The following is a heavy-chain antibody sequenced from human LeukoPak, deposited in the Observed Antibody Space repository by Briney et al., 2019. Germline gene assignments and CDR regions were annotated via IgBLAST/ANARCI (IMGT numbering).Heavy chain of an antibody. V-gene: IGHV3-13*01. CDR1: GFTFSIYD. J-gene: IGHJ4*02. CDR2: IGTAADT. CDR3: ARGPIVGITETKGYFDY. Sequence: GRSLRLSCAPSGFTFSIYDMHWVRQATGRGLEWVSSIGTAADTYYPGSVKGRFTISRGNTKNSLYLQMNSLRAGDTAVYYCARGPIVGITETKGYFDYWGQGILVTVSS. D-gene: IGHD1-7*01.